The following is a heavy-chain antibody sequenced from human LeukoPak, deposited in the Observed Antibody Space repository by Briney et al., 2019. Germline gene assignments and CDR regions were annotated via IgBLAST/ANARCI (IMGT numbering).Heavy chain of an antibody. D-gene: IGHD3-9*01. Sequence: SGPTLVKPTQTLTLTCTFSGFSLSTSGVGVGWIRQPPGKALEWLALIYWYDDKRYSPSLKSRLTITKDTSKNQVVLTMTNMDPVDTATYYCAHSMALRYFDWLPSSYYFDYWGQGTLVTVSS. CDR3: AHSMALRYFDWLPSSYYFDY. CDR1: GFSLSTSGVG. V-gene: IGHV2-5*01. CDR2: IYWYDDK. J-gene: IGHJ4*02.